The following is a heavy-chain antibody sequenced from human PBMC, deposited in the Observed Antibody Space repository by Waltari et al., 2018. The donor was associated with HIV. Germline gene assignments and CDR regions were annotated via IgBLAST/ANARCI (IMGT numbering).Heavy chain of an antibody. D-gene: IGHD3-3*01. J-gene: IGHJ2*01. CDR1: GGSFSGYY. CDR2: INHSGST. CDR3: ARSDTIFGVVIVSYWYFDL. V-gene: IGHV4-34*01. Sequence: QVQLQQWGAGLLKPSETLSLTCAVYGGSFSGYYWSWIRQPPGKGLEWIGEINHSGSTNHNPSLKSRVTISVDTSKNQFSLKLSSVTAADTAVYYCARSDTIFGVVIVSYWYFDLWGRGTLVTVSS.